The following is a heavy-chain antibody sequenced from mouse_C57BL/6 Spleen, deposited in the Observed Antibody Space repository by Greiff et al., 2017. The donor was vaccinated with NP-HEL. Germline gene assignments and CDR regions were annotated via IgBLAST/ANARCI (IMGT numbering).Heavy chain of an antibody. CDR1: GYTFTSYW. J-gene: IGHJ3*01. CDR3: AREDGGLRFAY. V-gene: IGHV1-55*01. D-gene: IGHD2-4*01. Sequence: VQLQQPGAELVKPGASVKMSCKASGYTFTSYWITWVKQRPGQGLEWIGDIYPGSGSTNYNEKFKSKATLTVATSSSTAYMRLSSLTSEDSAVYYCAREDGGLRFAYWGQGTLVTVSA. CDR2: IYPGSGST.